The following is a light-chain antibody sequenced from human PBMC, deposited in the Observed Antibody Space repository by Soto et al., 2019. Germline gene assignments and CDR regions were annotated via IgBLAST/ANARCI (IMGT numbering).Light chain of an antibody. J-gene: IGLJ2*01. V-gene: IGLV2-8*01. CDR1: SSDVGGYNY. CDR2: EVS. CDR3: SSYAGSNNVV. Sequence: QSALTQPPSASGSPGQSVTISCTGTSSDVGGYNYVSWYQQHPGKAPKLMIYEVSKRPSGVPDRFSGSKSGNTASLTVSGLQAVDEADYYCSSYAGSNNVVFGGGTKLNVL.